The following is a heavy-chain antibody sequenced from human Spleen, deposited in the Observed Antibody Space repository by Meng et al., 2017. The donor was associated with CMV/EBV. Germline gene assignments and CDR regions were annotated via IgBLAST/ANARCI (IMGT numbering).Heavy chain of an antibody. V-gene: IGHV4-34*01. CDR1: GGSFSGYY. CDR2: INHSGST. Sequence: LKTWGAGLLTASETLSLTCAGYGGSFSGYYWSWIRQPPGKGLEWIGEINHSGSTNYNPSLKSRVTISVDTSKTQFSLKLSSVTAADTAVYYCARGRDYYDSSGSLDYWGQGTLVTVSS. CDR3: ARGRDYYDSSGSLDY. D-gene: IGHD3-22*01. J-gene: IGHJ4*02.